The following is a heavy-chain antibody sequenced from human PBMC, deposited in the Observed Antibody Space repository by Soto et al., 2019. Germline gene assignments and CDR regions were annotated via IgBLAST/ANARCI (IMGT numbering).Heavy chain of an antibody. CDR1: GGTFSSYA. CDR2: IIPIFGTA. J-gene: IGHJ4*02. Sequence: ASVKVSCKASGGTFSSYAISWVRQAPGQGLEWMGGIIPIFGTANYAQKFQGRVTITADESTSTAYMELSSLRSEDTAVYYCARPKGTYYYDSSGYVPGFDYWGQGTLVTVSS. CDR3: ARPKGTYYYDSSGYVPGFDY. D-gene: IGHD3-22*01. V-gene: IGHV1-69*13.